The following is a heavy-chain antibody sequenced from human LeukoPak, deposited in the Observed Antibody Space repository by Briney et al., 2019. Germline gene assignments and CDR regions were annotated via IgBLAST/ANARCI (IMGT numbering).Heavy chain of an antibody. Sequence: ASVKVSCKASGYTFTSYGVSWVRQAPGQGLEWMGWISAYNGNTNYAQKLQGRVTMTTDTSTSTAYMELRSLRSDDTAVYYCARTITMVRGVQRSTSPLRYWGQGTLVTVSS. D-gene: IGHD3-10*01. V-gene: IGHV1-18*01. CDR3: ARTITMVRGVQRSTSPLRY. J-gene: IGHJ4*02. CDR2: ISAYNGNT. CDR1: GYTFTSYG.